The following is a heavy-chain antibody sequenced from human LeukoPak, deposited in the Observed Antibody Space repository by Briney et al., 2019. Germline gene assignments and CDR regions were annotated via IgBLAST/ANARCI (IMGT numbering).Heavy chain of an antibody. CDR2: ISDSGGST. CDR1: GFTFSNYA. J-gene: IGHJ4*02. D-gene: IGHD2-21*02. Sequence: PGGSLRLSCAASGFTFSNYAMSWVRQAPGKGLEWVSSISDSGGSTYYADSVKGRFTISRDNSKNTLYLQMNRLRPEDTAVYYCARGTVTAPDYWGQGTLVTVSS. CDR3: ARGTVTAPDY. V-gene: IGHV3-23*01.